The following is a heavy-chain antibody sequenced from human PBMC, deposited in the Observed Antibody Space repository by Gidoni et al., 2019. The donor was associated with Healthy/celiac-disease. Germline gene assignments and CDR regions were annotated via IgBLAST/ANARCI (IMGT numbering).Heavy chain of an antibody. CDR2: ISYSGST. Sequence: QLQLQESGPGLVKPSETLSLTCTVSGGSISSSSYYWGWIRQPPGKGLEWIGSISYSGSTCYTPSLKSRVTISVDTSNNQFSLKLGSVPAADTAVYYCARLHSSGGTYYYMDVWGKGTTVTVSS. D-gene: IGHD6-19*01. CDR3: ARLHSSGGTYYYMDV. J-gene: IGHJ6*03. CDR1: GGSISSSSYY. V-gene: IGHV4-39*01.